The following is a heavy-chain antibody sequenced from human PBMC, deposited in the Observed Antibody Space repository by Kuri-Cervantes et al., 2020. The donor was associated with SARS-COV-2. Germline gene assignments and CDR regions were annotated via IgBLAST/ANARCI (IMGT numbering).Heavy chain of an antibody. CDR2: IYTSGST. CDR3: ARSMGNFWSGYYAAYYYYYMDV. D-gene: IGHD3-3*01. J-gene: IGHJ6*03. Sequence: SETLSLTCTVSGGSISSGSYYWSWIRQPAGKGLEWIGHIYTSGSTNYNPSLKSRVAISVDTSKNQFSLKLSSMTAADTAVYYCARSMGNFWSGYYAAYYYYYMDVWGKGTTVTVSS. CDR1: GGSISSGSYY. V-gene: IGHV4-61*09.